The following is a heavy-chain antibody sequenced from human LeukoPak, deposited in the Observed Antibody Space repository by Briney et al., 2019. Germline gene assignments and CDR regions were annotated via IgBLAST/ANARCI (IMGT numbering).Heavy chain of an antibody. CDR3: ARALGYCSSTSCQRRDWFDP. V-gene: IGHV1-3*03. J-gene: IGHJ5*02. CDR1: GYTFTSYA. D-gene: IGHD2-2*01. Sequence: GASVKVSCKASGYTFTSYAMHWVRQAPGQRLEWMGWINAGNGNTKYSQEFQGRVTITRDTSASTAYMELSSLRSEDTAVYYCARALGYCSSTSCQRRDWFDPWGQGTLVTVSS. CDR2: INAGNGNT.